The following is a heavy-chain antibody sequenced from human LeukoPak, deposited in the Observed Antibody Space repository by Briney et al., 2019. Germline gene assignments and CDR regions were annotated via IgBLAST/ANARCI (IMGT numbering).Heavy chain of an antibody. D-gene: IGHD3-3*01. CDR3: ARVLRITIFGVVSSYFDY. Sequence: PSETLSLTCTVSGGSISSSSYYWSWIRQPAGKGLEWIGRIYTSGSTNYNPSLKSRVTMSVDTSKNQFSLKLSSVTAADTAVYYCARVLRITIFGVVSSYFDYWGQGTLVTVSS. CDR2: IYTSGST. CDR1: GGSISSSSYY. J-gene: IGHJ4*02. V-gene: IGHV4-61*02.